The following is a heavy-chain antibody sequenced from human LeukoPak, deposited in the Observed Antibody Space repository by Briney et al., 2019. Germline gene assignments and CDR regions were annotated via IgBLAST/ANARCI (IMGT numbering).Heavy chain of an antibody. V-gene: IGHV3-66*01. CDR1: GFTVSSHY. J-gene: IGHJ4*02. Sequence: GGSLRLSCVASGFTVSSHYMSWVRQAPGKGLEWVSAIYTDGSTYYAGSVKGRFTISRDNSENTLYLQMNSLRVEDTAVYYCARDRPAGRVGDFDHWGQGTLVTVSS. CDR2: IYTDGST. CDR3: ARDRPAGRVGDFDH. D-gene: IGHD3-10*01.